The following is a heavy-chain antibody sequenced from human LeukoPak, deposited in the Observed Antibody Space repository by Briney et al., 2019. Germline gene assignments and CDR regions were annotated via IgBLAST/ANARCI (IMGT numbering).Heavy chain of an antibody. Sequence: GGSLRLSCAASGFTFTNYPIHWVRQAPGKGLEWVTVISYDGSTKYYADSVKGRFSISRDNSKNTQHLQMNNLRTEDTAVYYCARAGGLYNWNFGDAIDIWGQGTRVTVSS. D-gene: IGHD1-20*01. CDR1: GFTFTNYP. V-gene: IGHV3-30*04. J-gene: IGHJ3*02. CDR2: ISYDGSTK. CDR3: ARAGGLYNWNFGDAIDI.